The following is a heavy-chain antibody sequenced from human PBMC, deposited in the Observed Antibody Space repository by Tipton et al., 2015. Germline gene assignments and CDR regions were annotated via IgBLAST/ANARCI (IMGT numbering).Heavy chain of an antibody. CDR2: IFYTGNT. Sequence: TLSLTCTVYGGSFSGYYWGWIRQPPGKGLEWIGYIFYTGNTNYHASLRSRVTISLDTSKKQFSLMLTSVTAADTAVYYCARHRGVGGLADYWGRGTLVTVSS. CDR3: ARHRGVGGLADY. D-gene: IGHD3-10*01. J-gene: IGHJ4*02. V-gene: IGHV4-59*01. CDR1: GGSFSGYY.